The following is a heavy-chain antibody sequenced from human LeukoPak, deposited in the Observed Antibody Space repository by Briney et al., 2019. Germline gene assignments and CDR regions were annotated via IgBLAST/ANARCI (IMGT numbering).Heavy chain of an antibody. V-gene: IGHV3-23*01. J-gene: IGHJ4*02. D-gene: IGHD4-23*01. CDR2: MSGSGGSGT. CDR3: AKGYYGGSATHFDS. CDR1: GFTFSTFA. Sequence: GGSLRLSCAASGFTFSTFAMSWVRQAPGKGLERVSVMSGSGGSGTYYADSVEGRFTISRDNSKNTLFLEMNSLRAEDTALYYCAKGYYGGSATHFDSWGQGIVVTVSS.